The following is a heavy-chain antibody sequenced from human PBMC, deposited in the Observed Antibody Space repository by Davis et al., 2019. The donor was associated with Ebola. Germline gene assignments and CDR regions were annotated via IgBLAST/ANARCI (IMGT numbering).Heavy chain of an antibody. CDR2: INHSGST. Sequence: PSETLSLTCAVYGGSFSGYYWSWIRQPPGKGLEWIGEINHSGSTNYNPSLKSRVTISVDTSKNQFSLKLSSVTAADTAVYYCARGDFWSGPMGDYYYMDVWGKGTTVTVSS. V-gene: IGHV4-34*01. D-gene: IGHD3-3*01. CDR1: GGSFSGYY. CDR3: ARGDFWSGPMGDYYYMDV. J-gene: IGHJ6*03.